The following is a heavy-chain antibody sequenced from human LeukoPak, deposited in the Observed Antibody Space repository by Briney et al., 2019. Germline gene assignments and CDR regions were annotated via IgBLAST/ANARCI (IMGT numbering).Heavy chain of an antibody. CDR2: INHSGST. CDR1: GGSFSGYY. CDR3: ARGGPTHPRYCSSTSCFPPYSYYYHGMDV. V-gene: IGHV4-34*01. Sequence: ASETLSLTCAVYGGSFSGYYWSWIRQPPGKGLEWIGEINHSGSTNYNPSLKSRVTISVDTSKNQFSLKLSSVTAADTAVYYCARGGPTHPRYCSSTSCFPPYSYYYHGMDVRGQGTTVTVSS. D-gene: IGHD2-2*01. J-gene: IGHJ6*02.